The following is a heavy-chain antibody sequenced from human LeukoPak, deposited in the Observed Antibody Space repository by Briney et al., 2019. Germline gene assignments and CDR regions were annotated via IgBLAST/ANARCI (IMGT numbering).Heavy chain of an antibody. V-gene: IGHV1-69*04. CDR3: ARVTYYGSGSYGYYYYGMDV. J-gene: IGHJ6*02. CDR2: IIPIHGIA. Sequence: SVKVSCKASGYTFTGYYMHWVRQAPGQGLEWMGRIIPIHGIANYAQKFQGRVTITADKSTSTAYMELSSLRSEDTAVYYCARVTYYGSGSYGYYYYGMDVWGQGTTVTVSS. D-gene: IGHD3-10*01. CDR1: GYTFTGYY.